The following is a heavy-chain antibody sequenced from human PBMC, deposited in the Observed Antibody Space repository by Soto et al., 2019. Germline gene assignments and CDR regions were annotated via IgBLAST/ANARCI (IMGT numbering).Heavy chain of an antibody. V-gene: IGHV3-23*01. J-gene: IGHJ5*02. D-gene: IGHD3-10*01. Sequence: EVQLLESGGGLVQPGGSLRLSCAASGFTFSSYAMNWVRQAPGKGLEWVSIISGSGDSTYYADSVKGRFTISRDNTKNTLNLQMNSLRAEDTAVYYCANKFFSGSGSYRGWFDPWGQGTLVTVSS. CDR2: ISGSGDST. CDR1: GFTFSSYA. CDR3: ANKFFSGSGSYRGWFDP.